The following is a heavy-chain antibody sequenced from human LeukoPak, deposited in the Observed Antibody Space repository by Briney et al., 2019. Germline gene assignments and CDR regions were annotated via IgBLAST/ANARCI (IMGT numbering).Heavy chain of an antibody. CDR3: ARSPSSSWENWFDP. V-gene: IGHV1-69*13. CDR1: GGTFSSYA. CDR2: IIPIFGTS. D-gene: IGHD6-13*01. Sequence: SVKVSCRASGGTFSSYAISWVRQAPGQGLEWMGGIIPIFGTSNYAQQFQGRVTITADESTSTAYMELSSLRSEDTAVYYCARSPSSSWENWFDPWGQGTLVTVSS. J-gene: IGHJ5*02.